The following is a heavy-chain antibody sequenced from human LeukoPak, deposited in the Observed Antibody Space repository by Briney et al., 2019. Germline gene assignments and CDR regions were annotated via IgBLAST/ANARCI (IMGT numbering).Heavy chain of an antibody. V-gene: IGHV3-21*04. CDR2: ISGSSSGI. J-gene: IGHJ3*02. CDR3: ARGLRGATNAFDI. Sequence: PGGSLRLSCAASGFGFGQYEMNWVRQAPGKGLEWVSYISGSSSGIYSADSVRGRFTISRDNAKNSLYLQMKSLSAEDTAVYYCARGLRGATNAFDIWGQGTMVTVSS. D-gene: IGHD1-26*01. CDR1: GFGFGQYE.